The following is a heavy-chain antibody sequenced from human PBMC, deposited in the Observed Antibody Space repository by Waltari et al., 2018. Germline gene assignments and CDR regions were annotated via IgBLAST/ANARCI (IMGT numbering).Heavy chain of an antibody. CDR3: ARDRDYGDKVFYYGMDV. V-gene: IGHV3-30*04. D-gene: IGHD4-17*01. CDR1: GFTFSSYA. CDR2: RSYDGRNK. J-gene: IGHJ6*02. Sequence: QVQLVESGGGVVQPGRSLRLSCAASGFTFSSYAMHWVRQAPGKGLEWVAVRSYDGRNKYYADSVKGRVTISRDNAKNTLYRQRNSLRAEDTAVYYCARDRDYGDKVFYYGMDVWGQGTTVTVSS.